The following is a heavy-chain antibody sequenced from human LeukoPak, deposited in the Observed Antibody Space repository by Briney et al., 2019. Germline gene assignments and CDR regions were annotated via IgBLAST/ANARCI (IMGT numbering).Heavy chain of an antibody. CDR2: INHSGST. J-gene: IGHJ4*02. D-gene: IGHD6-19*01. V-gene: IGHV4-34*01. CDR3: ARGREQWPRGPFDY. CDR1: GGSFSGYY. Sequence: SETLSLTCAVCGGSFSGYYWSWIRQPPGKGLEWIGEINHSGSTNYNPSLKSRVTISVDTSKNQFSLKLSSVTAADTAVYYCARGREQWPRGPFDYWGQGTLVTVSS.